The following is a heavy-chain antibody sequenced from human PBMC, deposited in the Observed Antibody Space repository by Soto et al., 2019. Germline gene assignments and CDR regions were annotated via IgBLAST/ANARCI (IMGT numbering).Heavy chain of an antibody. CDR3: ATVGGLAARTFDY. CDR1: GGSISDFY. D-gene: IGHD6-6*01. CDR2: IYYSGST. Sequence: SETLSLTCTVAGGSISDFYWSWIRQPPGKGLEWIGYIYYSGSTNYNPSLKSRVTISVDTSKNPFSLNLRSMSPADTAVYYCATVGGLAARTFDYWGPGTLVTVS. J-gene: IGHJ4*02. V-gene: IGHV4-59*01.